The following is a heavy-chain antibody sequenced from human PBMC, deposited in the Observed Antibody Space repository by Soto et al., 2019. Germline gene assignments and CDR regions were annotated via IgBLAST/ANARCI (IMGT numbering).Heavy chain of an antibody. Sequence: EVQLLESGGGLVQPGGSLRLSCAASGFTFSSYAMSWVRQAPGKGLEWVSAISGSGGSTYYADSVKGRFTISRDNSKNTLYLQMHRLRAEDTAVYYCAKGHSSSFYFMLPNYWGQGTLVTVSS. D-gene: IGHD6-6*01. CDR1: GFTFSSYA. CDR2: ISGSGGST. CDR3: AKGHSSSFYFMLPNY. V-gene: IGHV3-23*01. J-gene: IGHJ4*02.